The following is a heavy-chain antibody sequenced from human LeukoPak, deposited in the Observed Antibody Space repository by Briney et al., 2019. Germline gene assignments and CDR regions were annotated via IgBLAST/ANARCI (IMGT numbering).Heavy chain of an antibody. D-gene: IGHD5-24*01. J-gene: IGHJ5*02. CDR3: GKYPLDTDGTTWFVA. Sequence: PGGSLPLSCVGTRSSYRNCPMSWVRQAPGKGLQWVSQISGTGGATWYAGFARDRFTISRANSKKTLYLKMSGLRVEDTAMYYCGKYPLDTDGTTWFVAWGQGTLLIVSS. CDR1: RSSYRNCP. CDR2: ISGTGGAT. V-gene: IGHV3-23*01.